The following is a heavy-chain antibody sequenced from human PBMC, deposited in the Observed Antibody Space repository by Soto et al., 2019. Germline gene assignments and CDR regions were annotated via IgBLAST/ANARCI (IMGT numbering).Heavy chain of an antibody. Sequence: SETLSLTCAVSGYSISSGYYWGWIRQPPGKGLEWIGSIYHSGSTYYNPSLKSRVTISVDTSKNQFSLKLSSVTAADTAVYYCARKEQQLVRQGYYCDYWGQGTLLTVSS. CDR3: ARKEQQLVRQGYYCDY. D-gene: IGHD6-13*01. V-gene: IGHV4-38-2*01. CDR2: IYHSGST. CDR1: GYSISSGYY. J-gene: IGHJ4*02.